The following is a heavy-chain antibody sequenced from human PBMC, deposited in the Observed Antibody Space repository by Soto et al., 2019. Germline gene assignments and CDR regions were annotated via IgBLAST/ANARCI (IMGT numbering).Heavy chain of an antibody. CDR3: ARDLRGRGSGRFDP. J-gene: IGHJ5*02. CDR2: IYYSGFT. Sequence: WTWIRQHPGKGLEWIGYIYYSGFTYYNPSLKSRVTISVDTSKNQFSLKLSSVTAADTAMYYCARDLRGRGSGRFDPWGQGTLVTVSS. V-gene: IGHV4-31*02. D-gene: IGHD3-10*01.